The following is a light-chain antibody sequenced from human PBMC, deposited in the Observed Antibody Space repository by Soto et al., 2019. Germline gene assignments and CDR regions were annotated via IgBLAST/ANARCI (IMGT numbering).Light chain of an antibody. CDR2: GAS. CDR3: QQYHTWPIT. CDR1: QGVSRK. J-gene: IGKJ4*01. V-gene: IGKV3-15*01. Sequence: DIFMTQSPATLSVAPGERATFSCRASQGVSRKLAWYQHKKGQSPRLLISGASTGDTGIPARFSGSGSGTEFTLTISRLQPEDCAIYYCQQYHTWPITFGGGTKVDIK.